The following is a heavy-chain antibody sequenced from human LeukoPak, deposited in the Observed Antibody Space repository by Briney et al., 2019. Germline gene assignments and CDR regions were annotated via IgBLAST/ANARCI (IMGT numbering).Heavy chain of an antibody. V-gene: IGHV4-59*11. CDR2: IYYSGST. D-gene: IGHD3-10*01. CDR1: GGSISDHY. Sequence: SETLSLTCTVSGGSISDHYWSWIRQPPGKGLEWIGYIYYSGSTNYNASLKSRGAISVDKCKNHFSLKLSSLTAADTAVYYCAGRRYGSGSYYGRWGQGTLVTVSS. J-gene: IGHJ4*02. CDR3: AGRRYGSGSYYGR.